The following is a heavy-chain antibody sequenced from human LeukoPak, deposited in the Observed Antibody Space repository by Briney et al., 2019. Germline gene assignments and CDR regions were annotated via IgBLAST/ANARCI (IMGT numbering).Heavy chain of an antibody. CDR2: INHSGST. J-gene: IGHJ6*03. CDR1: GYSISSGYY. Sequence: PSETLSLTCTVSGYSISSGYYWGWIRQSPGKGLEWIGEINHSGSTNYNPSLKSRITMSVDTSKNQFSLKLSSVTAADTAVYYCARVVYSGYDFRGAMDVWGKGTTVTVSS. D-gene: IGHD5-12*01. CDR3: ARVVYSGYDFRGAMDV. V-gene: IGHV4-38-2*02.